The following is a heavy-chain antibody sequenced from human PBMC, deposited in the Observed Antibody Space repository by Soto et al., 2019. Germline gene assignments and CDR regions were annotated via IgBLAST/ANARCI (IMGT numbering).Heavy chain of an antibody. CDR1: GDSISSDY. D-gene: IGHD2-2*03. Sequence: SETLSLTCSVSGDSISSDYLSWIRQPPGKGLEWIGYMYYTGTTNYNPSLRSRVTISLDTSKKQFSLKLSSVTAADTAVYYCARLNGYCVSTSCHGYYGMDVWGQGTTVTVSS. CDR3: ARLNGYCVSTSCHGYYGMDV. CDR2: MYYTGTT. J-gene: IGHJ6*02. V-gene: IGHV4-59*01.